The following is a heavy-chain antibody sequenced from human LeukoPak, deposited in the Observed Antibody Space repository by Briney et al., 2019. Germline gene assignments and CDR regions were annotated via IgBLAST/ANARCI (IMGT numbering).Heavy chain of an antibody. CDR3: ARDRDIVATYNWFDP. J-gene: IGHJ5*02. D-gene: IGHD5-12*01. CDR2: IWYDGSNK. CDR1: GFTFSSYG. Sequence: GRSLRLSCAASGFTFSSYGMHWVRQAPGKGLEWVAVIWYDGSNKYYADSVKGRFTISRDNSKSTLYLQMNSLRAEDTAVYYCARDRDIVATYNWFDPWGQGTLVTVSS. V-gene: IGHV3-33*01.